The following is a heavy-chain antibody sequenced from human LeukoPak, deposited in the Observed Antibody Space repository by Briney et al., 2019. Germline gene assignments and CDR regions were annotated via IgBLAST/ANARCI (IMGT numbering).Heavy chain of an antibody. CDR1: GYSFTSYW. Sequence: GESLKISCKGSGYSFTSYWIGWVRQMPGEGLEWMGIIYPGDSDTRYSPSFQGQVTISADKSISTAYLQWSSLKASDTAMYYCAREYYYDSSGYYYYFDYWGQGTLVTVSS. D-gene: IGHD3-22*01. J-gene: IGHJ4*02. V-gene: IGHV5-51*01. CDR2: IYPGDSDT. CDR3: AREYYYDSSGYYYYFDY.